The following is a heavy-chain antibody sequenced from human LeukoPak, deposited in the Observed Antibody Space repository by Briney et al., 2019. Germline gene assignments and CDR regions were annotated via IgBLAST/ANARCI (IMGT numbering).Heavy chain of an antibody. CDR3: ARHFRFRTTAYSGSYHILYYFDY. CDR2: INHSGST. Sequence: PSETLSLTCAVYGGSFSGYYWSWIRQPPGKGLEWIGEINHSGSTNYNPSLKSRVTISVDTSKNQFSLKLSSVTAADAAVYYCARHFRFRTTAYSGSYHILYYFDYWGQGTLVTVSS. CDR1: GGSFSGYY. J-gene: IGHJ4*02. V-gene: IGHV4-34*01. D-gene: IGHD1-26*01.